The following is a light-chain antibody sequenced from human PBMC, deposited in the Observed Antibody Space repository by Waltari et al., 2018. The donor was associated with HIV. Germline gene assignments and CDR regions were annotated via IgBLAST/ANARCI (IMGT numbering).Light chain of an antibody. CDR2: GAS. CDR3: QQYDNSPYT. J-gene: IGKJ2*01. CDR1: QSVSSKN. Sequence: EIVLTQPPGTLSLSPGERGTLSCRASQSVSSKNLAWYQQKPGQAPRLLIYGASSRVTGIPDRFSGSGSGTDFTLTISRLEPEDFAVYYCQQYDNSPYTFGQGTKLEIK. V-gene: IGKV3-20*01.